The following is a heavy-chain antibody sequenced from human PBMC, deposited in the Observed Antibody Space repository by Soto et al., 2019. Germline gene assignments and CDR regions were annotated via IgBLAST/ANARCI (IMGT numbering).Heavy chain of an antibody. D-gene: IGHD6-19*01. CDR1: VLTFSSYA. J-gene: IGHJ4*02. V-gene: IGHV3-23*01. CDR3: AKDFVPAVAHGTFDY. Sequence: GGSLRLSCAASVLTFSSYAMSWVRQAPGKGLEWVSAISGSGGSTYYADSVKGRFTISRDNSKNTLYLQMNSLRAEDTAVYYCAKDFVPAVAHGTFDYWGQGTLVTVSS. CDR2: ISGSGGST.